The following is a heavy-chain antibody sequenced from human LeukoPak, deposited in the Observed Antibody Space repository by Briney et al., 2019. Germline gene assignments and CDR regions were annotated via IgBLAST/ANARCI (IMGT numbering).Heavy chain of an antibody. CDR2: IYHSGST. CDR1: GGSISSGGYY. D-gene: IGHD1-26*01. Sequence: SETLSRTCTVSGGSISSGGYYWSWIRQPPGKGLEWIGYIYHSGSTYYNPSLKSRVTISVDRSKTQFSLKLSSVTAADTAVYYCARDHPPGANKSYYFDYWGQGTLVTVSS. CDR3: ARDHPPGANKSYYFDY. J-gene: IGHJ4*02. V-gene: IGHV4-30-2*01.